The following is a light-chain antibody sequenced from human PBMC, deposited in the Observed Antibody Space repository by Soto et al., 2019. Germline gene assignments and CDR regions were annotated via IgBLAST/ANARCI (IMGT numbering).Light chain of an antibody. J-gene: IGKJ4*01. CDR3: QQYDNLPTLT. CDR2: DAS. V-gene: IGKV1-33*01. CDR1: QDIRQF. Sequence: IQMTQSPSSLSASVGDRVTITCQASQDIRQFLNWYQQKPGKAPKLLIYDASSLETGVPSRFSGSGFGTDFTFTINSLQAEDIATYYCQQYDNLPTLTFGGGTTVEIK.